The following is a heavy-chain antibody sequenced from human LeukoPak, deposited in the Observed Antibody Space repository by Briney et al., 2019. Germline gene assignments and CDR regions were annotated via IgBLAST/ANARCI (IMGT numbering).Heavy chain of an antibody. V-gene: IGHV3-48*01. D-gene: IGHD3-22*01. CDR2: ISSSSTTI. J-gene: IGHJ3*01. Sequence: PGGSLRLSCAASGFTFSSYSMNWVRQAPGKGLEWVSYISSSSTTIFYTDSVKGRFTISRDNSKNTLHLQMNSLRAEDTAVYYCAKARIVVIPPADALDVWGQGTLVTVSS. CDR3: AKARIVVIPPADALDV. CDR1: GFTFSSYS.